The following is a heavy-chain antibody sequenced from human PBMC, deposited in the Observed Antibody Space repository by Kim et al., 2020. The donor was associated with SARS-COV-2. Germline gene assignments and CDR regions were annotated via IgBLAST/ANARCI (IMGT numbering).Heavy chain of an antibody. Sequence: GGSLRLSCAASGFTFDDYTMHWVRQAPGKGLEWVSLISWDGGSTYYADSVKGRFTISRDNSKNSLYLQMNSLRTEDTALYYCAKDRGWRCSSTSCSLDYWGQGTLVTVSS. CDR1: GFTFDDYT. D-gene: IGHD2-2*01. CDR3: AKDRGWRCSSTSCSLDY. V-gene: IGHV3-43*01. J-gene: IGHJ4*02. CDR2: ISWDGGST.